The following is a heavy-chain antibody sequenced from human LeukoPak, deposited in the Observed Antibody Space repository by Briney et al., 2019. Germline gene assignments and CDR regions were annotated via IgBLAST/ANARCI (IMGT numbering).Heavy chain of an antibody. CDR2: IIPIFGTA. Sequence: SVKVSCKASGYTFTSYDINWVRQATGQGLEWMGGIIPIFGTANYAQKFQGRVTITMDESTSTAYMELSSLRSEDTAVYYCARAGCSSTSCYFFDYWGQGTLVTVSS. J-gene: IGHJ4*02. V-gene: IGHV1-69*05. CDR1: GYTFTSYD. D-gene: IGHD2-2*01. CDR3: ARAGCSSTSCYFFDY.